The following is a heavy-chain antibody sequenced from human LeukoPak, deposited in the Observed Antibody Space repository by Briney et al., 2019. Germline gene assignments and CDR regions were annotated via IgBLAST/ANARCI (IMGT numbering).Heavy chain of an antibody. J-gene: IGHJ3*02. V-gene: IGHV4-4*07. Sequence: SETLSLTCTVSGGPISSYYWSWIRQPAGKGLEWIGRIYTSGSTNYNPSLKSRVTMSVDTSKNQFSLKLSSVTAADTAVYYCASILTGYYGPDAFDIWGQGTMVTVSS. CDR3: ASILTGYYGPDAFDI. CDR1: GGPISSYY. D-gene: IGHD3-9*01. CDR2: IYTSGST.